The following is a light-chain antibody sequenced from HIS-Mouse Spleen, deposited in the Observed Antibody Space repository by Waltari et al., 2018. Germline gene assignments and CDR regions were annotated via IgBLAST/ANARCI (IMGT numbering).Light chain of an antibody. CDR1: SSNSGINT. J-gene: IGLJ2*01. CDR3: AAWDDSLNGVV. CDR2: SKY. Sequence: QSVLTQPPSASGTPGPRATTSSSGSSSNSGINTVNWYQQPPGTAPKLLINSKYQRPSGVPDRFSGSKSGTSASLAISGLQSEDEADYYCAAWDDSLNGVVFGGGTKLTVL. V-gene: IGLV1-44*01.